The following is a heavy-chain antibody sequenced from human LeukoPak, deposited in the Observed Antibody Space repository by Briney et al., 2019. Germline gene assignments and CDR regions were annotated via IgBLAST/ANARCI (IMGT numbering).Heavy chain of an antibody. CDR2: IIPIFGTA. J-gene: IGHJ4*02. CDR1: GYTFTSYA. D-gene: IGHD6-19*01. V-gene: IGHV1-69*13. Sequence: SVKVSCKASGYTFTSYAISWVRQAPGQGLEWMGGIIPIFGTANYAQKFQGRVTITADESTSTAYMELSSLRSEDTAVYYCARGAGYSSGWYEGYFDYWGQGTLVTVSS. CDR3: ARGAGYSSGWYEGYFDY.